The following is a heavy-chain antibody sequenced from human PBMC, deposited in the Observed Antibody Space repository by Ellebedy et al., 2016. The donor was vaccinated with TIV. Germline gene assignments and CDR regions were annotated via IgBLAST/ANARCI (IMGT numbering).Heavy chain of an antibody. Sequence: ASVKVFCKTSGYIITAYYIPWVRQAPGHGLEWTGWINPNSGGSNFPQKCQGRVTLTRDTSVNTAYMELSRLQSDDTAVYHCARVLRATSGTDVWGQGTTVTVS. J-gene: IGHJ6*02. D-gene: IGHD4/OR15-4a*01. V-gene: IGHV1-2*02. CDR2: INPNSGGS. CDR3: ARVLRATSGTDV. CDR1: GYIITAYY.